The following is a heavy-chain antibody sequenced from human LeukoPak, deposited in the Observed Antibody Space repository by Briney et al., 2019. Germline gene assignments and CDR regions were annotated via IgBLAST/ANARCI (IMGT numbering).Heavy chain of an antibody. CDR1: GYTFTEYY. V-gene: IGHV1-2*02. Sequence: ASVKVSCKASGYTFTEYYMHWVRQAPGQGLEWMGWINPNSGGANYAENFQGRVTMTRDTSISTAYMELSSLRYDDTDLYYCARGQSLNDYWGQGTLVTVS. J-gene: IGHJ4*02. CDR3: ARGQSLNDY. CDR2: INPNSGGA.